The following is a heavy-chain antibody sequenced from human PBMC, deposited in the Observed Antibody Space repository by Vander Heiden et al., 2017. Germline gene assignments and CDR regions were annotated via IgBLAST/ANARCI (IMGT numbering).Heavy chain of an antibody. CDR3: ARYLVRSGSYSLDY. Sequence: EVQLVESGGGLVQPGGSLRLSCVVSGFTFSGYSMNWVRQAPGKGLEWVSYISSSDSTIYYADAVKGRFTISRDNAKNLLHLQMNSLRAEETAIYYCARYLVRSGSYSLDYWGQGRPVAVSS. CDR1: GFTFSGYS. V-gene: IGHV3-48*01. CDR2: ISSSDSTI. J-gene: IGHJ4*02. D-gene: IGHD1-26*01.